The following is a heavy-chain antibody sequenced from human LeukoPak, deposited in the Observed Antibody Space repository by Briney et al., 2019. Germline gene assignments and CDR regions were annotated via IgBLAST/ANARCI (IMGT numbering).Heavy chain of an antibody. Sequence: GGSLRLSCAASGFAVSSNYMSWVRQAPGKGLECVSVTHSVGTTYYADSVRGRFTISRHHSKNTLYLQMNSLRTEDTAVYYCTRDVIPYYYMDVWGKGTTVTVSS. CDR2: THSVGTT. CDR3: TRDVIPYYYMDV. V-gene: IGHV3-53*04. J-gene: IGHJ6*03. D-gene: IGHD2-21*01. CDR1: GFAVSSNY.